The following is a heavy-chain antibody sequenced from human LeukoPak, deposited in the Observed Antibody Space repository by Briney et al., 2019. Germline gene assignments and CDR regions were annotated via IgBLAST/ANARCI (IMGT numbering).Heavy chain of an antibody. V-gene: IGHV1-69*04. CDR2: IIPILGIA. J-gene: IGHJ4*02. CDR1: GGTFSSYA. CDR3: ARGGSSEFDY. Sequence: ASVKVSCKASGGTFSSYAISWVRQAPGQGLEWMGRIIPILGIANYAQKFQGRVTITADKSTSTAYMELSSLRCEDTAVYYCARGGSSEFDYWGQGTLVTVSS. D-gene: IGHD3-10*01.